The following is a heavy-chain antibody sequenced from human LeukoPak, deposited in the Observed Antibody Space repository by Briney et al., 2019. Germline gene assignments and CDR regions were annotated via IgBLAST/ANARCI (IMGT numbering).Heavy chain of an antibody. Sequence: ASVNVSCKASGYTFTGYYIHWVRQAPGQGREWMGWINPNNGGTNYGQKFQGRVTMTRDTSISTAYMELSRLSSDDTAVFYCARDRLRLGYERTNWFDPWGQGTLVTVSS. J-gene: IGHJ5*02. CDR1: GYTFTGYY. CDR2: INPNNGGT. V-gene: IGHV1-2*02. CDR3: ARDRLRLGYERTNWFDP. D-gene: IGHD2-15*01.